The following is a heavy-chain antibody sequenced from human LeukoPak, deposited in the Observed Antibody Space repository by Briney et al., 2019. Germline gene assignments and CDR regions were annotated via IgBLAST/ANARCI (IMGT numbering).Heavy chain of an antibody. CDR1: GFTFSSYA. J-gene: IGHJ4*02. CDR3: AKPGFGGVIVPFDY. D-gene: IGHD3-16*02. CDR2: ISGSGGST. Sequence: GGSLRLSCAASGFTFSSYAMSWVRQAPGKGLEWVSAISGSGGSTYYADSVKGRFTISRDNSKNTQYLQMNSLRAEDTAVYCCAKPGFGGVIVPFDYWGQGTLVSVSS. V-gene: IGHV3-23*01.